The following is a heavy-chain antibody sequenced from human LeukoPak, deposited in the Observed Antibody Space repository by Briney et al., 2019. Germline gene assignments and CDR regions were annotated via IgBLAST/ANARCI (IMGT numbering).Heavy chain of an antibody. D-gene: IGHD2-15*01. CDR3: ARDAERYYLDY. J-gene: IGHJ4*02. V-gene: IGHV3-53*01. CDR2: IYSGGLT. CDR1: GFTVSSNY. Sequence: GGSLRLSCAASGFTVSSNYMSWVRQAPGKGLEWVSVIYSGGLTYYADSVKGRFIIFRDNSKNTLYLQMNSLRAEDTAVYYCARDAERYYLDYWGQGTLVTVSS.